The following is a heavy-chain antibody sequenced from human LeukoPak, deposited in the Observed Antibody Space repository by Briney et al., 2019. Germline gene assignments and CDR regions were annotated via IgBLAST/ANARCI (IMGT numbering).Heavy chain of an antibody. Sequence: GESLKISCKGSGYSFNTYWIGWVRQMPGKGLEWIGIIFPGDSDTTYSPSLQGQVTISADKSINTAYLQWSSLRASDTAMYYCATSESQTRFDYWGQGTPVTVSS. CDR1: GYSFNTYW. CDR3: ATSESQTRFDY. D-gene: IGHD1/OR15-1a*01. CDR2: IFPGDSDT. V-gene: IGHV5-51*01. J-gene: IGHJ4*02.